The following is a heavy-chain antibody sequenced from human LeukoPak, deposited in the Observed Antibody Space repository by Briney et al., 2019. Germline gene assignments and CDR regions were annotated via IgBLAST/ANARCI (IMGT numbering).Heavy chain of an antibody. V-gene: IGHV4-38-2*01. CDR3: VRLLGDSRGYYPRSFYIDS. Sequence: SETLSLTCAVSGYSLTNGYYWGWFRQAPGKELEWIGISYQRGNAHYKSSLNGRVAISTDTSKNQFSLTLTSVTAADTAVYFCVRLLGDSRGYYPRSFYIDSWGQGILVSVPS. D-gene: IGHD3-22*01. CDR1: GYSLTNGYY. J-gene: IGHJ4*02. CDR2: SYQRGNA.